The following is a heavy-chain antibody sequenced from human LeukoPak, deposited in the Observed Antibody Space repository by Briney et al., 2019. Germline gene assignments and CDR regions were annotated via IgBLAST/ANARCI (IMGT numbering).Heavy chain of an antibody. CDR1: GGSINSVGYY. D-gene: IGHD1-26*01. J-gene: IGHJ5*02. CDR2: IYFNGNT. V-gene: IGHV4-31*03. Sequence: SETLSLTCTVSGGSINSVGYYWSWIRQHPGKGLEWIGYIYFNGNTYYNPSLKSRVTILLDTSKKQFSLKLISVTAADTAVYYCARGSGAPTEPDWFDPWGQGTLVTVSS. CDR3: ARGSGAPTEPDWFDP.